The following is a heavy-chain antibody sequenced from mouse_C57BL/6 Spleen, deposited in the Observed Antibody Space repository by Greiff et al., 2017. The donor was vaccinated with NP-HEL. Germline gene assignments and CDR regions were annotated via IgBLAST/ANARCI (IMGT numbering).Heavy chain of an antibody. D-gene: IGHD2-4*01. CDR2: IYPGDGDT. V-gene: IGHV1-80*01. CDR1: GYAFSSYW. Sequence: QVQLQQSGAELVKPGASVKISCKASGYAFSSYWMNWVKQRPGKGLEWIGQIYPGDGDTNYNGKFKGKATLTADKSSSTAYMQLSSLTSEDSAVYFCARSDYDGTYYAMDYWGQGTSVTVSS. J-gene: IGHJ4*01. CDR3: ARSDYDGTYYAMDY.